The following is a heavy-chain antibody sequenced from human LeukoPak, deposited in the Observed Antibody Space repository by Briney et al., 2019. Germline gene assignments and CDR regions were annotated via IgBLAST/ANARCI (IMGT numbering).Heavy chain of an antibody. Sequence: SETLSLTCTVSGGSISGYYWSWFRQHPGKGLEWIGYIYYGGSTYYNPSLKSRVTISVDTSKNQFSLKLSSVTAADTAVYYCAREPYCSGGSCYPFDYWGQGTLVTVSS. CDR3: AREPYCSGGSCYPFDY. CDR1: GGSISGYY. D-gene: IGHD2-15*01. J-gene: IGHJ4*02. V-gene: IGHV4-31*03. CDR2: IYYGGST.